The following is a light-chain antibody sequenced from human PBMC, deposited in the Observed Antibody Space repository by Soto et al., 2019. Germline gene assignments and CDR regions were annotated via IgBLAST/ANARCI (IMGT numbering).Light chain of an antibody. CDR3: QQDGRAPGFT. J-gene: IGKJ3*01. Sequence: IVLTQSSGTLSLSPGERATLSCRASQSVSSIYLAWYQQKPGQAPRLLIYGASSRATGIPDRFSGSGSETDFALNISRLEPEGLAVYDCQQDGRAPGFTVAPGTKVDIK. CDR1: QSVSSIY. CDR2: GAS. V-gene: IGKV3-20*01.